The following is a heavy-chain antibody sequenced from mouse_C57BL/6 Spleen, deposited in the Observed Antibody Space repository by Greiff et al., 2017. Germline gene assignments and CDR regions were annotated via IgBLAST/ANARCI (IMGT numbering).Heavy chain of an antibody. Sequence: QVQLQQPGAELVKPGASVKLSCKASGYTFTSYWMHWVKQRLGQGLEWIGMIHPNSGSTNYNEKFKSKATLTVDKSSSTAYMQLSSLTSEDSAVYYCARGDYYGKGYAMDYWGQGTSVTVSS. CDR1: GYTFTSYW. D-gene: IGHD1-1*01. J-gene: IGHJ4*01. CDR3: ARGDYYGKGYAMDY. V-gene: IGHV1-64*01. CDR2: IHPNSGST.